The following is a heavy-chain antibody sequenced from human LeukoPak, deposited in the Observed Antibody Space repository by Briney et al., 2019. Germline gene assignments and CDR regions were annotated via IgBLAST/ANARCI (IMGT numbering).Heavy chain of an antibody. Sequence: ASVKVSCKASGYTFTSYGISWVRQAPGQGLEWMGCISAYNGNTNYAQKLQGRVTMTTDTSTSTAYMELRSLRSDDTAVYYCARHDADFWSGSEHGLSDYWGQGTLVTVSS. J-gene: IGHJ4*02. D-gene: IGHD3-3*01. V-gene: IGHV1-18*01. CDR2: ISAYNGNT. CDR1: GYTFTSYG. CDR3: ARHDADFWSGSEHGLSDY.